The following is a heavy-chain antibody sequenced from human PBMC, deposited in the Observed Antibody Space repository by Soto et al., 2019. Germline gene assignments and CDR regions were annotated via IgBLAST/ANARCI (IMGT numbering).Heavy chain of an antibody. CDR2: SSAYNGNT. CDR3: ARHSIAAADANWFDP. J-gene: IGHJ5*02. Sequence: QVQLVQSGAEVKKPGVSVKVTCKASGYTFTSYGISWVRQAPGQGLEWMGWSSAYNGNTNYAQKLQGRVTMTTDTSTSTAYMELRRLRSDDTAVYYCARHSIAAADANWFDPWGQGTLVTVSS. D-gene: IGHD6-13*01. V-gene: IGHV1-18*01. CDR1: GYTFTSYG.